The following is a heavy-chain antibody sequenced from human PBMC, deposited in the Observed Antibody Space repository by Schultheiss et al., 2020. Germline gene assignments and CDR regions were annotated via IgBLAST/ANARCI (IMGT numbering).Heavy chain of an antibody. Sequence: GGSLRLSCAASGFTFSSYAMHWVRQAPGKGLEWVAVIWYDGSNKYYADSVKGRFTISRDNSKNTLYLQMNSLRAEDTAVYYCARDREVGATYYFDYWGQGTLVTVSS. V-gene: IGHV3-30*04. CDR3: ARDREVGATYYFDY. J-gene: IGHJ4*02. D-gene: IGHD1-26*01. CDR2: IWYDGSNK. CDR1: GFTFSSYA.